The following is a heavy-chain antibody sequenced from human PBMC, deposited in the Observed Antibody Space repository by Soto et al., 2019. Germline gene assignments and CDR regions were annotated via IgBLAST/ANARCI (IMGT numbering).Heavy chain of an antibody. CDR1: GFTFTSYW. Sequence: EVQLVESGGGLVQPGGSLRLSCVASGFTFTSYWMAWVRQAPGKGLEWVANIKKDGSKKYYVDFVEGRFTISRDNAKNSLNLQMSSLRVEDTAVYYCARLPYSGRYSDWYFDLWGRGTLVSVSS. V-gene: IGHV3-7*03. CDR3: ARLPYSGRYSDWYFDL. D-gene: IGHD1-26*01. J-gene: IGHJ2*01. CDR2: IKKDGSKK.